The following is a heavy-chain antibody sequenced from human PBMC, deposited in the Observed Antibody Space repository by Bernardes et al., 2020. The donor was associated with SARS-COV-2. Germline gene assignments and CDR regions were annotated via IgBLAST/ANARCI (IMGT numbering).Heavy chain of an antibody. CDR3: ARDLSHLVRRGFDL. Sequence: SETLSLTCTVSGDSISSSYWAWIRQLPGPGLAWIGYLYYSGTTNYNPSLKSRVTISVDRSQNRFSLNLSSVTPADTAVYYCARDLSHLVRRGFDLWGRGTLVTVSS. CDR2: LYYSGTT. J-gene: IGHJ2*01. V-gene: IGHV4-59*01. CDR1: GDSISSSY. D-gene: IGHD3-10*01.